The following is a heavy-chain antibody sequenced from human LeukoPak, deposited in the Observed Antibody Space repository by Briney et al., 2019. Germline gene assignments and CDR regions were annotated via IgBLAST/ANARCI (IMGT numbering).Heavy chain of an antibody. D-gene: IGHD3-22*01. CDR2: ISGNSGST. J-gene: IGHJ4*02. CDR3: AKRAEYYYYSSGYYSH. Sequence: GGSLRLSCAASGFTFSSYSMNWVRQGPGTGLEWVSAISGNSGSTYYADSVKGRFTISRDNPKNTFYLQMNSLRAEDTAVYYCAKRAEYYYYSSGYYSHWGQGTLVTVSS. V-gene: IGHV3-23*01. CDR1: GFTFSSYS.